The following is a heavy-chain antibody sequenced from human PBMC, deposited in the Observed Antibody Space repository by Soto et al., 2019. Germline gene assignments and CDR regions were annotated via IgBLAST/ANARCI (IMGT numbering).Heavy chain of an antibody. Sequence: GGSLRLSCAASGFTLDDYAMHWVRQAPGKGLEWVSGISWNSGSIGYADSVKGRFTISRDNAKNSLYLQMNSLRAEDTALYYCAKDRLWFGELPYYYGMDVWGQGTTVTVSS. CDR3: AKDRLWFGELPYYYGMDV. D-gene: IGHD3-10*01. V-gene: IGHV3-9*01. J-gene: IGHJ6*02. CDR2: ISWNSGSI. CDR1: GFTLDDYA.